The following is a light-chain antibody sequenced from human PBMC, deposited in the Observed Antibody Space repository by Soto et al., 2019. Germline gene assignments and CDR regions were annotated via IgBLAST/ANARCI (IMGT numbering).Light chain of an antibody. CDR3: QQRYSTPLT. CDR2: ATS. V-gene: IGKV1-39*01. CDR1: QSISSY. Sequence: DIEMTQSPASLSVSVGERVTITCRASQSISSYLKWYQQKPGQAPKLLIYATSSLQSGVPSRFSGSGSGTDFTLTISSLQPEDFAIYYCQQRYSTPLTFGGGTKVDIK. J-gene: IGKJ4*01.